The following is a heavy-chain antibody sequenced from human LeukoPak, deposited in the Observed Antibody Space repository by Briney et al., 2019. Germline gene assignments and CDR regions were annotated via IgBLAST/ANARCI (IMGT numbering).Heavy chain of an antibody. CDR3: GKDQNVAAAGIPYDY. J-gene: IGHJ4*02. V-gene: IGHV3-23*01. D-gene: IGHD6-13*01. Sequence: GGSLRLSCAASGFTFGNCAMSWVRQAPGKGLEWVSAISGSGISTYYADSVKGRFTISRDNSKDTLYLQMSSLRAEDTAVYYCGKDQNVAAAGIPYDYWGQGTLVTVSS. CDR1: GFTFGNCA. CDR2: ISGSGIST.